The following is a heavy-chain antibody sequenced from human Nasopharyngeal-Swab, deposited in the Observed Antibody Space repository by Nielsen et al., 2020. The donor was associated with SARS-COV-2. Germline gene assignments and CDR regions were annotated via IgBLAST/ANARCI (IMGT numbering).Heavy chain of an antibody. CDR2: IVGVSSEI. CDR3: AKANTRDFDY. CDR1: GSTFSSYA. V-gene: IGHV3-23*01. J-gene: IGHJ4*02. Sequence: GGSLRLSCAASGSTFSSYAMSWVRQAPGKGLEWVSGIVGVSSEIYYADSVKGRFTISRDNSRKTLYLQMNSLRAEDTAVYHCAKANTRDFDYWGQGTLVTVSS.